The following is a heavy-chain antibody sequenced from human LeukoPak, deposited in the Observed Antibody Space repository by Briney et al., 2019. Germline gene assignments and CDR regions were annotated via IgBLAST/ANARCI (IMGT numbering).Heavy chain of an antibody. Sequence: ASVKVSCKASGYTFTSYDINWVRQATGQGLEWMGWINPNSGNTDYAQKFQGRVTITRNTSISTAYMELSSLRSEDTAVYYCARGVGHRGQEHSYVYYFDYWGQGPLVTVSS. D-gene: IGHD5-18*01. V-gene: IGHV1-8*01. CDR3: ARGVGHRGQEHSYVYYFDY. J-gene: IGHJ4*02. CDR1: GYTFTSYD. CDR2: INPNSGNT.